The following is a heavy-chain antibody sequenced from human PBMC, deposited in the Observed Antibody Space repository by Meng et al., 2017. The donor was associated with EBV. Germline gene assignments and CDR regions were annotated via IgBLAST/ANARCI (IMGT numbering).Heavy chain of an antibody. J-gene: IGHJ4*02. Sequence: QSRLLQSGAEGKRPGASVKVSCKASGYTFTSYAMHWVRQAPGQRLEWMGWINAGNGNTKYSQKFQGRVTITRDTSASTAYMELSSLRSEDTAVYYCARSGATIFGVVIPTYYFDYWGQGTLVTVSS. CDR2: INAGNGNT. CDR1: GYTFTSYA. CDR3: ARSGATIFGVVIPTYYFDY. D-gene: IGHD3-3*01. V-gene: IGHV1-3*01.